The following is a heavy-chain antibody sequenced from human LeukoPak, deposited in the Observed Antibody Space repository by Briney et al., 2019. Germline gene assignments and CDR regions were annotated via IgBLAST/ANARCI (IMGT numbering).Heavy chain of an antibody. D-gene: IGHD3-9*01. CDR3: ARGWRYFDWISIDF. CDR2: ISKDGDNK. CDR1: GFTFSSNA. V-gene: IGHV3-30-3*01. Sequence: GGSLRLSCAASGFTFSSNAMHWVRQAPGKGLEWVAPISKDGDNKYHGDSVKGRFTISRDNSKNTLYLQMNSLRVEDTAVYYCARGWRYFDWISIDFWGQGTLVTVSS. J-gene: IGHJ4*02.